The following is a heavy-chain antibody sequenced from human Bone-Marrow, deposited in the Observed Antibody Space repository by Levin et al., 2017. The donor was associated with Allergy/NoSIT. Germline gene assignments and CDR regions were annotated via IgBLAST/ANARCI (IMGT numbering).Heavy chain of an antibody. CDR1: GFIFSNYA. D-gene: IGHD5-24*01. CDR2: ISDNGDNT. Sequence: PGGSLRLSCAASGFIFSNYAMSWVRQAPGKGLGWVSAISDNGDNTHYADSVNGRFTISRDKSKNTLFLQMNSLRVEDTAVYYCAKKGYRDFDCWGQGTLVTVSS. J-gene: IGHJ4*02. CDR3: AKKGYRDFDC. V-gene: IGHV3-23*01.